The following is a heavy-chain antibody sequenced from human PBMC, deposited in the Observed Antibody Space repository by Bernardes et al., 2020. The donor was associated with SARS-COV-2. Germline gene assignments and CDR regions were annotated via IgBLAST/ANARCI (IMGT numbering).Heavy chain of an antibody. V-gene: IGHV5-51*01. CDR3: ARRYGSGNYHNHRNAFDI. Sequence: ESLKISCQGSGFSFSSYWIGWVRQKPGKGLEWMGIIYPSDSNTIYSPSFEGQDTISADKSISTAYLQWSSLKASDTAMYYCARRYGSGNYHNHRNAFDIWGQGTMVTVSS. D-gene: IGHD3-10*01. J-gene: IGHJ3*02. CDR2: IYPSDSNT. CDR1: GFSFSSYW.